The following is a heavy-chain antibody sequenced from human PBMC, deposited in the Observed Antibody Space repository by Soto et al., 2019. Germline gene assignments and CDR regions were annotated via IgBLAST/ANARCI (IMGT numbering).Heavy chain of an antibody. CDR1: GFTFSSYS. D-gene: IGHD6-13*01. CDR2: ISSSSSYI. Sequence: EVQLVESGGGLVKPGGSLRLSCAASGFTFSSYSMNWVRQAPGKGLEWVSSISSSSSYIYYADSVKGRFTISRDNAKNSVYLQMNSLRAEHKAVYYCARASRSIAAPDYWGQGTLVTVSS. CDR3: ARASRSIAAPDY. V-gene: IGHV3-21*01. J-gene: IGHJ4*02.